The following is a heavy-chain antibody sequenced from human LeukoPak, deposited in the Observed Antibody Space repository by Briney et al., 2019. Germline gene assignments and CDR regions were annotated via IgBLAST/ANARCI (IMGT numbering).Heavy chain of an antibody. CDR1: GGTFSSYT. V-gene: IGHV1-69*06. Sequence: ASVKVSCRASGGTFSSYTISWVRQAPGQGLEWMGGIIPIFGTANYPQKFQGRVTITADKSTSTAYMELSSLRSEDTAVYYCARYSTGSSSSGYYYYYYMDVWGKGTTVTVSS. D-gene: IGHD6-6*01. CDR3: ARYSTGSSSSGYYYYYYMDV. CDR2: IIPIFGTA. J-gene: IGHJ6*03.